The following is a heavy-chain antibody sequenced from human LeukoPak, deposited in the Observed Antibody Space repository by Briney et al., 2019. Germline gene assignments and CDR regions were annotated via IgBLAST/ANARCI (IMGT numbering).Heavy chain of an antibody. D-gene: IGHD3-22*01. CDR2: IKEDGRQT. CDR3: YGTRGY. Sequence: GGSLRLSCAASGFTFSSYWLMWVRQAPGKGLQWVATIKEDGRQTYYVDSVMSRFTISIDSAKNSLYLQMSSLRVEETAVYYCYGTRGYWGQGALVTVSS. V-gene: IGHV3-7*01. CDR1: GFTFSSYW. J-gene: IGHJ4*02.